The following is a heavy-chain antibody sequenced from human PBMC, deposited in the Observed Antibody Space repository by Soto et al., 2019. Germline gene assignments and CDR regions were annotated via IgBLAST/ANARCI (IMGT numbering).Heavy chain of an antibody. CDR2: ISSSSIYI. V-gene: IGHV3-21*01. J-gene: IGHJ1*01. CDR3: ATQTQVTRNGEYFQH. D-gene: IGHD2-15*01. Sequence: PGGFLRLSCAASGFTFSSYSMNWVRQAPGKGLEWVSSISSSSIYIYSADSVTGRFAISRDNAKNSLFLQMNSLRAEDTAVYYCATQTQVTRNGEYFQHWGQGALVTVSS. CDR1: GFTFSSYS.